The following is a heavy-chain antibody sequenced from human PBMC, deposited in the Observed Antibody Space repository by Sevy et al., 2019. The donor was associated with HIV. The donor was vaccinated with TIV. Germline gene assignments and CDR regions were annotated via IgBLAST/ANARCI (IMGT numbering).Heavy chain of an antibody. Sequence: GGSLRLSCAASGFTLASEFSFSSYYMHWVRQVPGKGLVWVSCLNSDGSVATYADSVKGRFTISRDNAKKTLYLQMNSLKADDTAVYYCVRERNFKYGGPLGQWGQGTLVTVSS. J-gene: IGHJ4*02. CDR2: LNSDGSVA. D-gene: IGHD4-17*01. CDR3: VRERNFKYGGPLGQ. V-gene: IGHV3-74*01. CDR1: GFTLASEFSFSSYY.